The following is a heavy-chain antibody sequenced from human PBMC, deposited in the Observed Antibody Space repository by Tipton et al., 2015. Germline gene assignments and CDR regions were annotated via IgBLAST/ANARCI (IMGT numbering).Heavy chain of an antibody. CDR2: VYYSGST. CDR1: GGSTSTANYY. Sequence: TLSLTCNVSGGSTSTANYYWGWIRQPPGKGLEWIGTVYYSGSTHYNPSLKSRVSISVDTSKNQFSLKLSSVTAADTAVYYYGRPPHNTPPHKCGLPLPETPPKTLSPRNRRSVPAADTAVYYCARYISGSYYVPFDYWGQGTLVTVSS. D-gene: IGHD1-14*01. V-gene: IGHV4-39*01. CDR3: GRPPHNTPPHKCGLPLPETPPKTLSPRNRRSVPAADTAVYYCARYISGSYYVPFDY. J-gene: IGHJ4*02.